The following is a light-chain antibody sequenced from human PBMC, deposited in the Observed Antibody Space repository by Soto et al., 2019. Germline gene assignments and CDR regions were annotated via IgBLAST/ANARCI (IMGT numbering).Light chain of an antibody. CDR2: DAS. J-gene: IGKJ1*01. CDR3: QQHNNWPPWT. CDR1: QSVSNN. Sequence: ILMTQSPATLSVSPGERATLSCRASQSVSNNLAWYQQKPGQAPRLLIYDASTRATGIPARLSGSGSGTEFTLTISGLQSEDFAVYYCQQHNNWPPWTFGQGTKVEIK. V-gene: IGKV3-15*01.